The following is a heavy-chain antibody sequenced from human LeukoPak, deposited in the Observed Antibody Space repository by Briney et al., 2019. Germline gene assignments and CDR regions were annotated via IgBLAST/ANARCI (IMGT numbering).Heavy chain of an antibody. J-gene: IGHJ4*02. CDR3: AKALEYSSSWNYFDY. CDR1: GFTFSSYA. V-gene: IGHV3-23*01. CDR2: VSGSGGTT. Sequence: GGSLRLSCAASGFTFSSYAIHWVRQAPGKGLEWVSAVSGSGGTTHYADSAKGRFTISRDNSKNTLYLQLNSLRAEDTAVYYCAKALEYSSSWNYFDYWGQGTLVTVSS. D-gene: IGHD6-6*01.